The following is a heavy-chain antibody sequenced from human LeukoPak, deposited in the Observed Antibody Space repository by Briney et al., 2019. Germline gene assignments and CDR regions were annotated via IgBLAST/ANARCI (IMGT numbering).Heavy chain of an antibody. J-gene: IGHJ6*03. V-gene: IGHV1-8*01. CDR2: INPNSGNA. CDR3: ARALAWGGSSYSYYYMDV. CDR1: GYTFSDYD. Sequence: ASVKVSCKASGYTFSDYDINWARQATGQGLEWMGWINPNSGNAGYAQKFQGRVTMTRNTSISTAYMELSSLRSEDTAVYYCARALAWGGSSYSYYYMDVWDKGTTVTVSS. D-gene: IGHD1-26*01.